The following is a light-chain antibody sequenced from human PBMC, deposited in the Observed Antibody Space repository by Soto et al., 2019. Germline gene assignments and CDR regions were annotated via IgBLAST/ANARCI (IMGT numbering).Light chain of an antibody. V-gene: IGKV3-11*01. CDR1: ESVSSY. Sequence: EIVLTQSPATLSLSPGERATLSCRASESVSSYLAWYRQKPGQAPRLLMYDASTRATGIPARFSGSGSGTDFTLTISSLEPEDFAVYYCQQRCTWPWTFGQVTKLEIK. J-gene: IGKJ1*01. CDR2: DAS. CDR3: QQRCTWPWT.